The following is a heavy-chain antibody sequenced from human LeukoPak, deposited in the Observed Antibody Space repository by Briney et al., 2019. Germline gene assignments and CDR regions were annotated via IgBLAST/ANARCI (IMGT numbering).Heavy chain of an antibody. D-gene: IGHD6-6*01. V-gene: IGHV3-48*02. Sequence: GGSLRLSCTAFGFTFSNHGMNWVRQAPGKGLEWLSDSPVSTSSLYYADSVKGRFTISRDNAKNSLYLQMNSLRDEDTAVYYCARRLGSSRRYCHLGGRGTRVSV. CDR1: GFTFSNHG. CDR3: ARRLGSSRRYCHL. CDR2: SPVSTSSL. J-gene: IGHJ2*01.